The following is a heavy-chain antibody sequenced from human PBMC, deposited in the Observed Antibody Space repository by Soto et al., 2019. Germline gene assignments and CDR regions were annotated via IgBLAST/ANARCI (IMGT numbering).Heavy chain of an antibody. D-gene: IGHD6-13*01. J-gene: IGHJ4*02. Sequence: EVQLVESGGGLVKPGGSLRLSCAASGFTFSNAWMSWVRQAPGKGLEWVGRIKSNTDGGTTDYAAPVKGRFTISRDDSKNTQYLEINSLKIEDTAVYYCTGSSWDGFWGQGTLVTVSS. CDR3: TGSSWDGF. V-gene: IGHV3-15*01. CDR2: IKSNTDGGTT. CDR1: GFTFSNAW.